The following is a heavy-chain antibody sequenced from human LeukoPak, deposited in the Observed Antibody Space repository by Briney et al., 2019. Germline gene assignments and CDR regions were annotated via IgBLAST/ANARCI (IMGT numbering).Heavy chain of an antibody. CDR2: IGIAGDT. CDR1: GFTFSSYD. CDR3: ARAEPPYHGRLDS. J-gene: IGHJ5*01. V-gene: IGHV3-13*01. D-gene: IGHD3-16*01. Sequence: GGSLRLSCAASGFTFSSYDMHWVRQATGKGLEWVSGIGIAGDTHYPNSVRGRFTIFRENARNPLCLQMNSLRVEDTAVYYCARAEPPYHGRLDSWGQGILVTVSS.